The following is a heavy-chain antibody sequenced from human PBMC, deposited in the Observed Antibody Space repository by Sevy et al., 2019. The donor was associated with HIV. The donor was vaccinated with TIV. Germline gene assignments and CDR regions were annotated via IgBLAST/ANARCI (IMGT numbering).Heavy chain of an antibody. J-gene: IGHJ4*02. Sequence: GGSLRLSCAASGFTFSSFAMHWVRQAPGKGLEWVAVISYDGSSKYYPDSVKGRFTISRDNAKNTLYLQMNRLRPEDTAVYFCAILGVDCVSTNCKGMRSLSFDFWGQGTLVTVSS. V-gene: IGHV3-30-3*01. D-gene: IGHD2-2*01. CDR2: ISYDGSSK. CDR3: AILGVDCVSTNCKGMRSLSFDF. CDR1: GFTFSSFA.